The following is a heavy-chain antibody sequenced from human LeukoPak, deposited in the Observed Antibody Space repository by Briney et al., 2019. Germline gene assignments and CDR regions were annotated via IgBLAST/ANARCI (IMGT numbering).Heavy chain of an antibody. V-gene: IGHV3-30*02. Sequence: GGSLRLSCAASGFTFSSYGMHWVRQAPGKGLEWVAFIRYDGSNKYYADSVKGRFTISRDNSTNTLYLQMNSLRAEDTAVYYCAKDLSVVVHAAILDYCGQGSLVTVSS. D-gene: IGHD2-2*01. CDR3: AKDLSVVVHAAILDY. J-gene: IGHJ4*02. CDR1: GFTFSSYG. CDR2: IRYDGSNK.